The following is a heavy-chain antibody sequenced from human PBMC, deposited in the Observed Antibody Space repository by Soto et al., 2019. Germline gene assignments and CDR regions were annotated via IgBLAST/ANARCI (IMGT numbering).Heavy chain of an antibody. Sequence: QVQLQQWGAGLLKPSETLSLTCAVYGGSFSGYYWSWIRQPPGKGLEWIGEINHSGSTNYNPSLKSRVTISVDTSKNQFSLKLSSVTAADTAVYYCARGDLKMRFGESPFDFWGQGTLVTVSS. CDR1: GGSFSGYY. CDR2: INHSGST. D-gene: IGHD3-10*01. CDR3: ARGDLKMRFGESPFDF. V-gene: IGHV4-34*01. J-gene: IGHJ4*02.